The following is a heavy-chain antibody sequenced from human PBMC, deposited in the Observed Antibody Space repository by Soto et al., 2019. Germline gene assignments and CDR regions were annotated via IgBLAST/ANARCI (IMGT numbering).Heavy chain of an antibody. D-gene: IGHD6-13*01. CDR1: GGSISSGGYY. Sequence: QVQLQESGPGLVKPSQTLSLTCTVSGGSISSGGYYWSCIRQHPGKGLEWIGYIYYSGSTYYNPSLKSRVTISVDTSKNQFSLKLSSVTAADTAVYYCARLSPIAAAEGGYYYGMDVWGQGTTVTVSS. J-gene: IGHJ6*02. CDR3: ARLSPIAAAEGGYYYGMDV. V-gene: IGHV4-31*03. CDR2: IYYSGST.